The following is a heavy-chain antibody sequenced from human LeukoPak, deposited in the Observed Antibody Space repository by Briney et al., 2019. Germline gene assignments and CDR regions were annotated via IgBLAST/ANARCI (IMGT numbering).Heavy chain of an antibody. CDR2: INHSGST. CDR1: GGSLSGYY. D-gene: IGHD6-13*01. Sequence: SETLSLTCAVYGGSLSGYYWSWIRQPPGKGLEWIGEINHSGSTNYNPSLKSRVTISVDTSKNQFSLKLSSVTAADTAVYYCAREQLVYYYYGMDVWGQGTTVTVSS. J-gene: IGHJ6*02. CDR3: AREQLVYYYYGMDV. V-gene: IGHV4-34*01.